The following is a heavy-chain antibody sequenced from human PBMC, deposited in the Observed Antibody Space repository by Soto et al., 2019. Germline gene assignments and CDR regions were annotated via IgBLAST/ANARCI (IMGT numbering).Heavy chain of an antibody. CDR1: GFTFSSYW. CDR3: ARDLRGYSSGWYDLYFDY. V-gene: IGHV3-7*01. CDR2: IKQDGSEK. D-gene: IGHD6-19*01. Sequence: GGSLRLSCAASGFTFSSYWMSWVRQAPGKGLEWVANIKQDGSEKYYVDSVKGRFTISRDNAKNSLYLQMNSLRAEDTAVYYCARDLRGYSSGWYDLYFDYWGQGTLVTVSS. J-gene: IGHJ4*02.